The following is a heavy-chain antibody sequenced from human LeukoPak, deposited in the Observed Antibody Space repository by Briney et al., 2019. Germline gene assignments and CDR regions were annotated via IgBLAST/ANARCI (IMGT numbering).Heavy chain of an antibody. D-gene: IGHD1-20*01. CDR3: AREFYNWKPLSGDDAFDI. Sequence: SVKVSCKASGGTFSSYAISWVRQAPGQGLEWMGRTIPIFGTANYAQKFQGRVTITTDESTSTAYMELSSLRSEDTAVYYCAREFYNWKPLSGDDAFDIWGQGTMVTVSS. V-gene: IGHV1-69*05. CDR2: TIPIFGTA. CDR1: GGTFSSYA. J-gene: IGHJ3*02.